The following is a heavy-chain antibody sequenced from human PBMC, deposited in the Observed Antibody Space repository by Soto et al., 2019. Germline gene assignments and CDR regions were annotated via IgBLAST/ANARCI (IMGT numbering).Heavy chain of an antibody. CDR3: ARDFISSGYLYYGMDV. V-gene: IGHV4-31*03. CDR2: IYYSGST. CDR1: GGSISSGGYY. Sequence: SETLSLTCTVSGGSISSGGYYWSWIRQHPGKGLEWIGYIYYSGSTYYNPSLKSRVTISVDTSKNQFSLKLSSVTAADTAVYYCARDFISSGYLYYGMDVWGQGTTVTVS. J-gene: IGHJ6*02. D-gene: IGHD3-22*01.